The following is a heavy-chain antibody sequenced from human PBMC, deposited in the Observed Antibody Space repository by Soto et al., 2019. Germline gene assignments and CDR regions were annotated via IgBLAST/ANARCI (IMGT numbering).Heavy chain of an antibody. CDR2: MSHSGGT. CDR3: ARVERGTATTVVAAFDI. D-gene: IGHD1-1*01. CDR1: GGFVSSGSYY. J-gene: IGHJ3*02. Sequence: QVQLQQWGAGLLKPSETLSLTCAVYGGFVSSGSYYWSWIRQPPGKGLEWIGEMSHSGGTHFNPSLESRVTISVDTSKNQFPRKMSSVTAADTALYYCARVERGTATTVVAAFDIWGPGTMVTVSS. V-gene: IGHV4-34*01.